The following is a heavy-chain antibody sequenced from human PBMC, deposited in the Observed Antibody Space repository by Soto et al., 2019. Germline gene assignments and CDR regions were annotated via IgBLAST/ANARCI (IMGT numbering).Heavy chain of an antibody. V-gene: IGHV3-11*01. Sequence: QVPLVESGGGLVEPGGSLRLSCAASGFTFSDYHMTWIRQAPGKGLEWVSYINPGGTPMYYADSVKGRFTISRDNAKNSLYLQMNSLRAEDTAVYYCARVGQFDYWGQGTLVTVSS. CDR2: INPGGTPM. CDR1: GFTFSDYH. J-gene: IGHJ4*02. CDR3: ARVGQFDY.